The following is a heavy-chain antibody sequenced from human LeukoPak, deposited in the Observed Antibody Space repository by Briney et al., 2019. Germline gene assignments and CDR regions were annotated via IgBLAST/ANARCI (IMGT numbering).Heavy chain of an antibody. Sequence: SETLLLTCAVYGGSFSGYYWSWIRQPPGKGLEWIGEINHSGSTNYNPSLKSRVTISVDTSKNQFSLKLSSVTAADTAVYYCARCGGGSTVTREKRLFDYWGQGTLVTVSS. CDR2: INHSGST. J-gene: IGHJ4*02. CDR1: GGSFSGYY. CDR3: ARCGGGSTVTREKRLFDY. V-gene: IGHV4-34*01. D-gene: IGHD4-17*01.